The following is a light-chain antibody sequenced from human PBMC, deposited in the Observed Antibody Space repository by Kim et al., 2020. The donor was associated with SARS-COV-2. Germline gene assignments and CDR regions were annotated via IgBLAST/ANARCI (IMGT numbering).Light chain of an antibody. CDR1: KLGDKY. CDR2: QDR. J-gene: IGLJ2*01. Sequence: SVSPGQTASITCAGDKLGDKYACWYQQKPGQSPVLGIYQDRKRPSGIPERFSGSNSGNTATLTISGTQAMDEADYYCQAWDSSTAVFGGGTQLTVL. V-gene: IGLV3-1*01. CDR3: QAWDSSTAV.